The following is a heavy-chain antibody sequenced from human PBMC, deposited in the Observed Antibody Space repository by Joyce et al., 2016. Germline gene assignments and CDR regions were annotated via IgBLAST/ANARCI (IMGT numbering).Heavy chain of an antibody. CDR1: GYTFTRYG. D-gene: IGHD4-11*01. CDR3: ARDRRLVITTLMSNDGFDI. Sequence: QVRLVQSGPEVKKPVASVKVSCKASGYTFTRYGISWLRQAPGQGLEWRGWISSYNDNTNYAEKVQGRVTMTTDTVTSTAYMGLRSLRVDDTAVYYCARDRRLVITTLMSNDGFDIWGQGTAVIVSS. CDR2: ISSYNDNT. V-gene: IGHV1-18*01. J-gene: IGHJ3*02.